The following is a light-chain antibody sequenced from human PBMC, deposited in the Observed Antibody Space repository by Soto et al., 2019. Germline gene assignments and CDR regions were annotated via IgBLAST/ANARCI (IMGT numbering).Light chain of an antibody. Sequence: IVMNNSPATLSVSTRERATLSCRASQSLSSNLAWYQQKPGQAPGLLIYGASTRATGIPARFSGGGSGTEFTLTISSLQSEDFAVYYCQQYYKWPSTFCGGSKVDI. J-gene: IGKJ4*01. CDR2: GAS. CDR1: QSLSSN. V-gene: IGKV3-15*01. CDR3: QQYYKWPST.